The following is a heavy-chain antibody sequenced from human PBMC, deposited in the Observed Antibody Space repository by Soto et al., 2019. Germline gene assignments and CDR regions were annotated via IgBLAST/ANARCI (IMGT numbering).Heavy chain of an antibody. CDR3: ARESGGATATLDYYYFYMDV. J-gene: IGHJ6*03. V-gene: IGHV1-2*04. Sequence: QVQLVQSGAEVKKPGASVTVSCRSSGDTFNDYYIHWVQQAPGQGLEWMGWINPTGGVTKYAQKFQGWVSMTRDTSIRTVYMQLSRLRSDDTAVYYCARESGGATATLDYYYFYMDVWGTGTTVTVSS. CDR1: GDTFNDYY. D-gene: IGHD5-12*01. CDR2: INPTGGVT.